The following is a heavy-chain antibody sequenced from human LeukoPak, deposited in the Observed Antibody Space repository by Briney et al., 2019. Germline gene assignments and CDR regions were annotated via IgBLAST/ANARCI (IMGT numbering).Heavy chain of an antibody. J-gene: IGHJ4*02. CDR3: ARDLGRSSYGSGSYYKQYFDY. D-gene: IGHD3-10*01. Sequence: GSSVKVSCKASGGTFRSFAISWVRQAPGQGLEWMGGIIPIFRTANYAQKFQGRVTITADESTSTAYMELSSLRSEDTAVYYCARDLGRSSYGSGSYYKQYFDYWGQGTLVTVSS. V-gene: IGHV1-69*01. CDR1: GGTFRSFA. CDR2: IIPIFRTA.